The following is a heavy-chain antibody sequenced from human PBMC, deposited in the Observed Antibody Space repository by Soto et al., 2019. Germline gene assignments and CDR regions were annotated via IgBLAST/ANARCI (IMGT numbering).Heavy chain of an antibody. Sequence: ASVKVSCKVSGYTLTDLSMHWVRQAPGKGLEWMGGFDPEDGETIYAQKFQGRVTMTEDTSTDKAYMELSSLRSEDTAVYYCATDRTAVAGRGTFSYFDYLGQGTLVTVSS. V-gene: IGHV1-24*01. CDR1: GYTLTDLS. D-gene: IGHD6-19*01. CDR3: ATDRTAVAGRGTFSYFDY. J-gene: IGHJ4*02. CDR2: FDPEDGET.